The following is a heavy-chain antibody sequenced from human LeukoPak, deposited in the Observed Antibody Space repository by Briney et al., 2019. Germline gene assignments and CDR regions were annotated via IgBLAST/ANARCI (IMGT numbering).Heavy chain of an antibody. CDR1: GFTLSNGW. J-gene: IGHJ4*02. V-gene: IGHV3-15*01. CDR2: IKSKTDGGTT. Sequence: GGSLRLSCAASGFTLSNGWMSWVRQAPGKGLEWVGRIKSKTDGGTTDYAAPVKGRFTISRDDSKNTLYLQVNSLKTEDMAVYYCTIDRGITARPIFDSWGQGTLVTVSS. D-gene: IGHD6-6*01. CDR3: TIDRGITARPIFDS.